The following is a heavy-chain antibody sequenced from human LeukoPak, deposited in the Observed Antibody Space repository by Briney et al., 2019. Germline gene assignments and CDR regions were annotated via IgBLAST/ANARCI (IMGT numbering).Heavy chain of an antibody. CDR1: GDSLSSNSAG. J-gene: IGHJ3*02. CDR3: ARSHDYGDYIPGDAFDN. Sequence: SQTLSLTCAISGDSLSSNSAGWNWIRQSPSRGLEWLGRTFYRSEWFNDYAPSVKSRITIRPDAARNQFSLQLNSVTPEDSAVYYCARSHDYGDYIPGDAFDNWGQGTMVTISS. CDR2: TFYRSEWFN. V-gene: IGHV6-1*01. D-gene: IGHD4-17*01.